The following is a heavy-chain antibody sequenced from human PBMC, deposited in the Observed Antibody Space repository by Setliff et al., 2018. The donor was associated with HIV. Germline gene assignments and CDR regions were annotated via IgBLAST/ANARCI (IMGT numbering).Heavy chain of an antibody. Sequence: SVKVSCKASGGTFSNFAVSWVRQALGHRLEWMGAIIPLLGITNYAEKFQGKVTIPLDESTTTSFMELSSLRSEDTAVYFCARVPAGTAYDKWGQGTLVTVSS. CDR2: IIPLLGIT. D-gene: IGHD1-7*01. CDR3: ARVPAGTAYDK. V-gene: IGHV1-69*10. J-gene: IGHJ4*02. CDR1: GGTFSNFA.